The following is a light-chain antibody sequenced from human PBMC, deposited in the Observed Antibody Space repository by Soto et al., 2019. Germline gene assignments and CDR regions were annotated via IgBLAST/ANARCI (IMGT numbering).Light chain of an antibody. Sequence: EIVLTQSPGTLSLSPGERATLSCRASQSVSSSYLAWYQQKPGQAPRLLIYGASSRATGIPDRFSGSGSGTDFTLTISRLETKDFAVYDCQQYCSSPPWTFGQGTKVYIK. J-gene: IGKJ1*01. CDR2: GAS. CDR3: QQYCSSPPWT. V-gene: IGKV3-20*01. CDR1: QSVSSSY.